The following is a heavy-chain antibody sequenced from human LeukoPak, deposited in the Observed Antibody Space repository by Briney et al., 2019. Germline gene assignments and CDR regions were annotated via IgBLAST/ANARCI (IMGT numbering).Heavy chain of an antibody. CDR3: TKPYEKTWISHWFDP. V-gene: IGHV3-53*01. Sequence: PGGSLRLSCAASGFTVSSNYMSWVRQAPGKGLEWVSVIYSGGSTYYADSVKGRFTISRDNSKNTLYLQMNSLRAEDTAVYYCTKPYEKTWISHWFDPWGQGTLVTVSS. CDR2: IYSGGST. D-gene: IGHD5-12*01. CDR1: GFTVSSNY. J-gene: IGHJ5*02.